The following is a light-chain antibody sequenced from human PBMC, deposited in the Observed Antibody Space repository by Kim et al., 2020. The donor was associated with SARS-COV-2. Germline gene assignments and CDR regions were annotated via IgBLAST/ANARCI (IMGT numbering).Light chain of an antibody. V-gene: IGKV1-5*03. CDR1: QSISSW. Sequence: ASVGDRVTITCRASQSISSWLAWYQQKPGKATKLLIYKASSLESGVPSRFSGSGSGTEFTLTISSLQPDDFATYYCQQYNSYLYAFGQGTKLEI. CDR2: KAS. J-gene: IGKJ2*01. CDR3: QQYNSYLYA.